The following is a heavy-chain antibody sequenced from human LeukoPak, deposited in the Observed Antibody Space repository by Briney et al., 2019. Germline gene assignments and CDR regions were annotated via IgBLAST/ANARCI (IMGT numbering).Heavy chain of an antibody. CDR2: ITTYNGNR. V-gene: IGHV1-18*01. CDR1: GYTLIEYG. Sequence: ASVKVSCKASGYTLIEYGISWVRQAPGQGLEWVGWITTYNGNRKYAEKFQGRVTMTTDTSTSTYYMEMRSLRSDDTAIYYCARDCSNGVCFPRDYWGQGTQLTVST. J-gene: IGHJ4*02. CDR3: ARDCSNGVCFPRDY. D-gene: IGHD2-8*01.